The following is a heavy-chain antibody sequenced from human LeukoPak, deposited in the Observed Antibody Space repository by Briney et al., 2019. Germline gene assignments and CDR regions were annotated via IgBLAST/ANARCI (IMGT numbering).Heavy chain of an antibody. CDR1: GGTFSSYA. D-gene: IGHD2-21*02. CDR2: IIPIFGTA. CDR3: ATLPTLECGGDCSLHHYYYGMDV. Sequence: SVEVSCKASGGTFSSYAISWVRQAPGQGLEWMGGIIPIFGTANYAQKFQGRVTITADESTSTAYMELSSLRSEDTAVYYCATLPTLECGGDCSLHHYYYGMDVWGQGTTVTVSS. V-gene: IGHV1-69*13. J-gene: IGHJ6*02.